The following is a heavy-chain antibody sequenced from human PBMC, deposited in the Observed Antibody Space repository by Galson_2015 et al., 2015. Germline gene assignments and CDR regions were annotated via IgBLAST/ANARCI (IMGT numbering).Heavy chain of an antibody. V-gene: IGHV5-10-1*01. CDR3: ARQANIVVVPAAIQGFDP. CDR2: IDPSDSYT. J-gene: IGHJ5*02. CDR1: GYSFTSYW. Sequence: QSGAEVTKPGESLRISCKGSGYSFTSYWISWVRQMPGKGLEWMGRIDPSDSYTNYSPSFQGHVTISADKSISTAYLQWSSLKASDTAMYYCARQANIVVVPAAIQGFDPWGQGTLVTVSS. D-gene: IGHD2-2*01.